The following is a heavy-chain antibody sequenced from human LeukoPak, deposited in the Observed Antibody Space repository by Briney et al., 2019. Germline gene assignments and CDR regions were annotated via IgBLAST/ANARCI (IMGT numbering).Heavy chain of an antibody. D-gene: IGHD3-16*01. V-gene: IGHV1-58*01. CDR1: GFTFSNSA. CDR2: IVVGSSNT. Sequence: APVKVSCKTSGFTFSNSAVLWVRQARGQRLEWIGWIVVGSSNTDYTQKFQERVTITRDMSTGTAYMELTSLTSEDTAVYYCAARPGGYASFDIWGQGTMVTVSS. J-gene: IGHJ3*02. CDR3: AARPGGYASFDI.